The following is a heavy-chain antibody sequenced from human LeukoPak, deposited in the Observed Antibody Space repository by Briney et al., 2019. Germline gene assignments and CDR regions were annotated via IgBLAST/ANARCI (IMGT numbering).Heavy chain of an antibody. Sequence: GGSLRLSCAASGFTFDDYGMSWVRQAPGKGLEWVSGINWNGGSTGYADSVKGRFTISRDNAKNSLYLQMNSLRAEDTALYYCARDRGEYFITMVRGVIITLDYWGQGTLVTVSS. CDR1: GFTFDDYG. J-gene: IGHJ4*02. V-gene: IGHV3-20*04. D-gene: IGHD3-10*01. CDR3: ARDRGEYFITMVRGVIITLDY. CDR2: INWNGGST.